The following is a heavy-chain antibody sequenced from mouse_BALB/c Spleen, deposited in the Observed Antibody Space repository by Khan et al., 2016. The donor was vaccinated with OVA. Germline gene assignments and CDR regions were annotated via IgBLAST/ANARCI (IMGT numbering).Heavy chain of an antibody. CDR3: ARGASYWYFYV. CDR1: GSTFTNYG. V-gene: IGHV9-1*02. Sequence: QIQLVQSGPELKKPGETVKISCKASGSTFTNYGMNWVKQAPGKGLKWMGWINTYTGEPTYTDDFKGRFAFSLETSARTASLQINNLNNEEMATYFCARGASYWYFYVWGAGTTVTVSS. CDR2: INTYTGEP. J-gene: IGHJ1*01.